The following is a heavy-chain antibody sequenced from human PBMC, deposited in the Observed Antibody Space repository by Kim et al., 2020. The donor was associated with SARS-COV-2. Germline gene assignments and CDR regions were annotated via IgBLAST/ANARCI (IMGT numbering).Heavy chain of an antibody. CDR3: ARDLRYCSGGSCYGGDFDY. V-gene: IGHV1-69*04. CDR1: GGTFSSYA. D-gene: IGHD2-15*01. J-gene: IGHJ4*02. CDR2: IIPILGIA. Sequence: SVKVSCKASGGTFSSYAISWVRQAPGQGLEWMGRIIPILGIANYAQKFQGRVTITADKSTSTAYMELSSLRSEDTAVYYCARDLRYCSGGSCYGGDFDYWGQGTLVTVSS.